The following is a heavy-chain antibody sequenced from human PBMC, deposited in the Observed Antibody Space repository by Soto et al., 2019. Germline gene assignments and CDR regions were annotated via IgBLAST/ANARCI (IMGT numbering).Heavy chain of an antibody. CDR1: GFTFSNYT. D-gene: IGHD3-3*01. V-gene: IGHV3-21*01. CDR3: ARANYDFWSGYSNYYGMDV. J-gene: IGHJ6*02. Sequence: EVQLVESGGGLVKPGGSLRVSCAASGFTFSNYTMNWVRQAPGKGLEWVSAISSSSTYIYYADSVKGRFTISRDNARQPLYLQLNSLGAEDTAVYYCARANYDFWSGYSNYYGMDVWGQGTTVTVSS. CDR2: ISSSSTYI.